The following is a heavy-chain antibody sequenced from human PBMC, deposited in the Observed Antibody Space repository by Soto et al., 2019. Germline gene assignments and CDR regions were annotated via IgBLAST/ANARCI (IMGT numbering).Heavy chain of an antibody. CDR3: FTPDLSITSASGMDV. Sequence: PXVCLRLSCAVCGLSFTDACRNWVRQAPGKGLEWVGRIKSKADGGTTDYAAPVIDRFTISRDDSQNTLYLQMNSLKIEDTAVYHCFTPDLSITSASGMDVCGQRTTVTVSS. V-gene: IGHV3-15*01. CDR2: IKSKADGGTT. J-gene: IGHJ6*02. CDR1: GLSFTDAC. D-gene: IGHD3-10*01.